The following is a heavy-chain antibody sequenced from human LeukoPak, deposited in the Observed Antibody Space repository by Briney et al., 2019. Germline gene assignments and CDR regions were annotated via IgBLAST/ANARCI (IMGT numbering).Heavy chain of an antibody. J-gene: IGHJ3*02. V-gene: IGHV4-38-2*01. CDR1: GYPISSGYY. CDR3: ARPRGRASLDPFDI. CDR2: IYYTGST. Sequence: PSETLSLTCAVSGYPISSGYYWGWIRQPPGKGLEWIGSIYYTGSTYYNPSLKTRVTISFDTSKNQFSLKLNSVTAADTAVYFCARPRGRASLDPFDIWGQGTMVTVSS. D-gene: IGHD1-26*01.